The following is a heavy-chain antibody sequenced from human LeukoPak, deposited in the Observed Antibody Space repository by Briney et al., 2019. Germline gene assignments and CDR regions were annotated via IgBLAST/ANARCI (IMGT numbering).Heavy chain of an antibody. CDR3: ARDHLGPMDY. CDR1: GFTFSNYA. CDR2: ISYDDGTNK. Sequence: PGGSLRLSCAASGFTFSNYAMHWVRQAPGKGLEWVAVISYDDGTNKFYADSVKGRFTISRDNSKNTLYLQMNGLSADDTGVYYCARDHLGPMDYWGQGTLVTVSS. J-gene: IGHJ4*02. V-gene: IGHV3-30-3*01. D-gene: IGHD1-26*01.